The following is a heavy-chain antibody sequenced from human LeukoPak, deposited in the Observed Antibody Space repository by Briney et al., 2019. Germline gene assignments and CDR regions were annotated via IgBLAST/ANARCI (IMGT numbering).Heavy chain of an antibody. D-gene: IGHD3-22*01. Sequence: GGSLRLSCAASGFTFSSYAMSWVRQAPGKGLEWVSAISGSGGSTYYADSVKGRFTISRDNAKNSLYLQMNSLRAEDTAVYYCASGYYDSSGYYLGRYYFDYWGQGTLVTVSS. CDR2: ISGSGGST. J-gene: IGHJ4*02. V-gene: IGHV3-23*01. CDR1: GFTFSSYA. CDR3: ASGYYDSSGYYLGRYYFDY.